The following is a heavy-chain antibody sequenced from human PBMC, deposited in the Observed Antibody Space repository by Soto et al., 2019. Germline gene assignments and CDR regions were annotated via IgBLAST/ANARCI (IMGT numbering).Heavy chain of an antibody. CDR1: GGTFSSYA. J-gene: IGHJ6*02. CDR2: IIPIFGTA. CDR3: ARARSGYSYGYYYYYGMDV. Sequence: AVKVSCKDSGGTFSSYAISWVRQAPRQGLEWMGGIIPIFGTANYAQKFQGRVTITADESTSTAYMELSSLRSEDTAVYYCARARSGYSYGYYYYYGMDVWGQGTTVTAP. V-gene: IGHV1-69*13. D-gene: IGHD5-18*01.